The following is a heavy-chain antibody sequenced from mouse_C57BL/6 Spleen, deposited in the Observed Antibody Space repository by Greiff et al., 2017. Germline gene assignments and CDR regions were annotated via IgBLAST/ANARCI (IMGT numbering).Heavy chain of an antibody. V-gene: IGHV6-3*01. CDR3: TVRTTVVATDYYAMDY. CDR2: IRLKSDNYAT. D-gene: IGHD1-1*01. J-gene: IGHJ4*01. CDR1: GFTFSNYW. Sequence: EVMLVESGGGLVQPGGSMKLSCVASGFTFSNYWMNWVRQSPEKGLEWVAQIRLKSDNYATHYAESVKGRFTISRDDSKSSVYLQMNNLRAEDTGIYYCTVRTTVVATDYYAMDYWGQGTSVTVSS.